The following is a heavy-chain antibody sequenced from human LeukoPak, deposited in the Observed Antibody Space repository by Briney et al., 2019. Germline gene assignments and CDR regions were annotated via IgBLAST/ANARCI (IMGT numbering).Heavy chain of an antibody. CDR1: GFTVSSNY. CDR3: ARDYPYYYDGSGYYSFDY. Sequence: GGSLRLSCAASGFTVSSNYMSWVRQAPGKGLEWVSVIYSGGSTYYADSVKGRFTISRDNSKNTLYLQMNSLSPEDTAVYYCARDYPYYYDGSGYYSFDYWGQGTLVTVSS. J-gene: IGHJ4*02. V-gene: IGHV3-66*01. D-gene: IGHD3-22*01. CDR2: IYSGGST.